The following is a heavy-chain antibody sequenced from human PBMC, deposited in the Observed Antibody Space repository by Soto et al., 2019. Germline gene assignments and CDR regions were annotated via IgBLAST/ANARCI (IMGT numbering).Heavy chain of an antibody. CDR2: IYHSGST. V-gene: IGHV4-30-2*01. CDR1: GGSISSGGYS. J-gene: IGHJ4*02. Sequence: PSETLSLTCAVSGGSISSGGYSLSWVRQPPGKGLEWIGYIYHSGSTYYNPSLKSRVTISVDRSKNQFSLYLQMNSLRAEDTAVYYCVRLVERQCLNYWGQGTLVTVSS. D-gene: IGHD2-15*01. CDR3: VRLVERQCLNY.